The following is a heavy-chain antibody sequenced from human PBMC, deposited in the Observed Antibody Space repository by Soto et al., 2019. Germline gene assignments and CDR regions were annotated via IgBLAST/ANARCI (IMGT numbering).Heavy chain of an antibody. D-gene: IGHD3-3*01. J-gene: IGHJ3*02. Sequence: QVQLVQSGAEVKKPGSSVKVSCKASGGTFSSYTISWVRQAPGQGLEWMGRIIPILGIANYAQKFQGRVTITADKSTSTAYMELSSLRSEDTAVYYCARSESSEWRDDAVDIWGQGTMVTVSS. CDR1: GGTFSSYT. CDR2: IIPILGIA. V-gene: IGHV1-69*02. CDR3: ARSESSEWRDDAVDI.